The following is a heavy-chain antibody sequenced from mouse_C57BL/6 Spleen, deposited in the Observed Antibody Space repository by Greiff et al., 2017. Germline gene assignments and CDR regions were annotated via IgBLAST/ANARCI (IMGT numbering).Heavy chain of an antibody. Sequence: QVQLQQSGAELVRPGTSVKVSCKASGYACTNYLIEWVKQRPGQGLEWIGVINPGSGGTNYNEKFKGKATLTADKSSSTAYMQLSSLTSEDSAVYFCARLDGDYDRYYAMDYWGQGTSVTVSS. CDR1: GYACTNYL. CDR2: INPGSGGT. CDR3: ARLDGDYDRYYAMDY. D-gene: IGHD2-4*01. J-gene: IGHJ4*01. V-gene: IGHV1-54*01.